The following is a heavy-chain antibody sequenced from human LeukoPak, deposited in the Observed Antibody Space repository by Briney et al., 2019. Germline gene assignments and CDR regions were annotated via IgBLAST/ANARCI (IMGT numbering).Heavy chain of an antibody. CDR2: ISNNGGYT. D-gene: IGHD2-15*01. CDR1: GFTFSSSA. V-gene: IGHV3-23*01. CDR3: AKQLGYCSDGSCYFPY. J-gene: IGHJ4*02. Sequence: GGSLRLSCAASGFTFSSSAMSWVRQAPGKGLEWVSAISNNGGYTYYADSVQGRFTISRDNSKGTLCLQMNSLRAEDTAVYYCAKQLGYCSDGSCYFPYWGQGTLVTVSS.